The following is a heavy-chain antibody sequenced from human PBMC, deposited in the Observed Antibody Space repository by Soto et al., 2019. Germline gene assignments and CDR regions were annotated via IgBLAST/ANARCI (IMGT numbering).Heavy chain of an antibody. V-gene: IGHV1-69*13. CDR2: IIPIFGTA. CDR1: GGTFSSYA. Sequence: ASVKVSCKASGGTFSSYAISWVRQAPGQGLEWMGGIIPIFGTANYAQKFQGRVTITADESTSTAYMELSSLRSEDTAVYYCARDSDVVVVAAISVRSPYHWFDPWGQGTLVTVSS. CDR3: ARDSDVVVVAAISVRSPYHWFDP. D-gene: IGHD2-15*01. J-gene: IGHJ5*02.